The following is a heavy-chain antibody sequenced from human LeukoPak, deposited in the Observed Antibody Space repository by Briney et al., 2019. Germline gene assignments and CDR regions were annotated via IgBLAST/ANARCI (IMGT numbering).Heavy chain of an antibody. CDR2: IYYSGSA. CDR3: AILNCGGDCYVGY. CDR1: GGSISSGDYY. D-gene: IGHD2-21*02. J-gene: IGHJ4*02. V-gene: IGHV4-39*07. Sequence: SETLSLTCTVSGGSISSGDYYWGWIRQPPGKGLEWIGSIYYSGSAYYNPSLKSRVTISVDTSKNQFSLKLSSVTAADTAVYYCAILNCGGDCYVGYWGQGTLVTVSS.